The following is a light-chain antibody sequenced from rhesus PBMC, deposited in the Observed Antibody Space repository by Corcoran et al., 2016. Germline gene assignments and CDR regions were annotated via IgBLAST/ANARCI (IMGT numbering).Light chain of an antibody. Sequence: DIQMTQSPSSLSASVGDRVTITCRASQGINTYLNWYQQKPGKAPKRLIYSASRMESGVPSRFSGSGSGTDFTLTIGSLQPEDFATYYCLQYNSDPYTFGQGTKVEIK. J-gene: IGKJ2*01. CDR2: SAS. CDR1: QGINTY. CDR3: LQYNSDPYT. V-gene: IGKV1-43*02.